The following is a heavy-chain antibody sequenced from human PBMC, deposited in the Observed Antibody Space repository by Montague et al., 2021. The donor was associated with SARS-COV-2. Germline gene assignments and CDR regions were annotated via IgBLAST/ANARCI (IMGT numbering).Heavy chain of an antibody. D-gene: IGHD1-20*01. V-gene: IGHV4-34*01. CDR2: INHSGST. CDR3: ARGRRRYNWRDETSYYYGMDV. Sequence: SETLSLTCAVYGGSLSGYYWSWIRQPPGKGLEWIGEINHSGSTNYNPSLKGRVTISLDTSKNQFSLKLSSVTAADTAVYYCARGRRRYNWRDETSYYYGMDVWGQGTTVTVS. CDR1: GGSLSGYY. J-gene: IGHJ6*02.